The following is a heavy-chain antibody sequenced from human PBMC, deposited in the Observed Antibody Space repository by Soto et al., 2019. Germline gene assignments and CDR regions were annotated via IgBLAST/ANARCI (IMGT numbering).Heavy chain of an antibody. Sequence: QLQLQESGPGLVKPSETLSLTCTVSGGSISSSSYYWGWIRQPPGKGLEWIGSIYYSGSTYYNPSLKSRVTISVDTSKNQFSLKLSSVTAADTAVYYCARPYSKTRGFDYWGQGTLVTVSS. CDR1: GGSISSSSYY. D-gene: IGHD4-4*01. J-gene: IGHJ4*02. CDR2: IYYSGST. CDR3: ARPYSKTRGFDY. V-gene: IGHV4-39*01.